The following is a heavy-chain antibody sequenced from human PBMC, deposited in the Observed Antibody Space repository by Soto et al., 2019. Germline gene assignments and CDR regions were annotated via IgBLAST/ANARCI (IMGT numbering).Heavy chain of an antibody. CDR1: GFTFSPYS. Sequence: GGSLRLSCAASGFTFSPYSMNWVRQAPGKGLEWVSSISSRSNYKYYADSVKGRFTISRDNAKNSLYLQMNSLRAEDTAVYYCARASLFAVVGTDWFDPWGQGTLVTVSS. CDR3: ARASLFAVVGTDWFDP. D-gene: IGHD6-19*01. J-gene: IGHJ5*02. CDR2: ISSRSNYK. V-gene: IGHV3-21*01.